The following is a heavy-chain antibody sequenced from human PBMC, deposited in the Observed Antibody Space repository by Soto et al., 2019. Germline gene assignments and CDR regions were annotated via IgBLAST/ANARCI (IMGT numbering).Heavy chain of an antibody. V-gene: IGHV4-39*01. CDR3: ASPKIAFYNWFDP. CDR1: GGSISSSSYY. J-gene: IGHJ5*02. D-gene: IGHD3-3*02. Sequence: SETLSLTCTVSGGSISSSSYYWGWIRQPPGKGLELIGSIYYSGSTYYNPSLKSRVTISVDTSKNQFSLKLSSVTAADTAVYYCASPKIAFYNWFDPWGQGTLVTVSS. CDR2: IYYSGST.